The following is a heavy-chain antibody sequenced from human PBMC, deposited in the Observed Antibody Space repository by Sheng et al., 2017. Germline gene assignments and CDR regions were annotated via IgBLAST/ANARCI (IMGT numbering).Heavy chain of an antibody. J-gene: IGHJ6*03. V-gene: IGHV3-66*02. CDR1: GFTVSSNY. Sequence: EVQLVESGGGLVQPGGSLRLSCAASGFTVSSNYMSWVRQAPGKGLEWVSVIYSGGSTYYADSVKGRFTISRDNSKNTLYLQMNSLRAEDTAVYYCARALRDIVVVVAATPEAYYMDVWGKGTTVTVSS. CDR3: ARALRDIVVVVAATPEAYYMDV. D-gene: IGHD2-15*01. CDR2: IYSGGST.